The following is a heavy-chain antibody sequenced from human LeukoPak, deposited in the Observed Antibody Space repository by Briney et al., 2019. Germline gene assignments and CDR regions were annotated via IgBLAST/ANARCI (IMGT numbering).Heavy chain of an antibody. CDR1: GLSFSNDW. J-gene: IGHJ1*01. Sequence: PGGSLRLSCVVSGLSFSNDWMDWVRQAPGKGLEWVAFIKQDGSETSYVDSVKGRFTISRDNARNSLFLQMNSLRAEDTAVYYCEPRGLLQGLGPFHHWSQGTLVTVSS. V-gene: IGHV3-7*01. CDR2: IKQDGSET. CDR3: EPRGLLQGLGPFHH. D-gene: IGHD3-16*01.